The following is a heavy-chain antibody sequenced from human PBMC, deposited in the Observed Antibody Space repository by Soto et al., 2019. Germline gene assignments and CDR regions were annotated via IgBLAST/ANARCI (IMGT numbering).Heavy chain of an antibody. V-gene: IGHV1-69*06. CDR2: IIPIFGTA. D-gene: IGHD2-21*02. CDR3: ASSVVTAIPVESFDY. Sequence: QVQLVQSGAEVKKPGSSVKVSCKASGGTFSSYAISWVRQAPGQGLEWMGGIIPIFGTANYAQKFQGRVTITADKSTSTAYMELSSPRSEDTAVYYCASSVVTAIPVESFDYWGQGTLVTVSS. CDR1: GGTFSSYA. J-gene: IGHJ4*02.